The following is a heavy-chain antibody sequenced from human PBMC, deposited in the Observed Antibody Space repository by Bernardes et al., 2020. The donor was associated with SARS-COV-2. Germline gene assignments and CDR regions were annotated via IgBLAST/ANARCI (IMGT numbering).Heavy chain of an antibody. CDR2: IHDRGTT. CDR3: AGGRNETVMVVVMAWQLSYLDY. D-gene: IGHD2-21*01. CDR1: GGHFNNYH. J-gene: IGHJ4*02. V-gene: IGHV4-34*01. Sequence: SETLSLTCTVSGGHFNNYHWNWIRPSPPMGLEWIVQIHDRGTTNYRSLPRDRVSISIDNSKRQFSLHLRSVSAAYTGFYFCAGGRNETVMVVVMAWQLSYLDYWGQGTLVTVAS.